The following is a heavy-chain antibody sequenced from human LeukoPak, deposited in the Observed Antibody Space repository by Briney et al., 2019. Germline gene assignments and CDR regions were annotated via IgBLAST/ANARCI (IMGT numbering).Heavy chain of an antibody. V-gene: IGHV4-59*01. CDR3: ARKSLHSGYDPTGFDP. D-gene: IGHD5-12*01. J-gene: IGHJ5*02. CDR2: IYYSGST. Sequence: SETLSLTCTVSGGSISSYYWSWIRQPPGKGLEWIGYIYYSGSTNYNPSLKSRVTISVDTSKNQFSLKLSSVTAADTAVYYCARKSLHSGYDPTGFDPWGQGTLVTVSS. CDR1: GGSISSYY.